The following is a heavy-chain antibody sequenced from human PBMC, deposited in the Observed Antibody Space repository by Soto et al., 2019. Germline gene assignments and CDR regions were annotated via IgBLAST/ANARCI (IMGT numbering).Heavy chain of an antibody. CDR3: ARGAKPYSSGRDVLDI. J-gene: IGHJ3*02. CDR1: GFTFSDNY. D-gene: IGHD6-19*01. Sequence: PGGSLRLSCAASGFTFSDNYMSWIRQAPGKGLEWISYISGGGGTTHYADSVKGRFTISRDNAKNSLYLQMNNLRVEDTAVYYCARGAKPYSSGRDVLDIWGQGTMVTVSS. V-gene: IGHV3-11*01. CDR2: ISGGGGTT.